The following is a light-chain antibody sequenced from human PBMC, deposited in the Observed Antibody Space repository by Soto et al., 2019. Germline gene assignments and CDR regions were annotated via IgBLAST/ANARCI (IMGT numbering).Light chain of an antibody. CDR2: EVN. Sequence: QSALTQPPSASGSPGQSVTISCTGTSSDVGAYNYVSWYQQYPGKAPKLMIYEVNKRPSGVPDRFSGSKSGKTASLTVSGLQPEDEADYYCSSFAGNNNLVFGGGTKLTVL. J-gene: IGLJ2*01. CDR3: SSFAGNNNLV. V-gene: IGLV2-8*01. CDR1: SSDVGAYNY.